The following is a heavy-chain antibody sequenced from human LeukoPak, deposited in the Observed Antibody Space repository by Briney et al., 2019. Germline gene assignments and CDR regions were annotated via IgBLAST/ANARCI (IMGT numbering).Heavy chain of an antibody. V-gene: IGHV3-11*06. J-gene: IGHJ4*02. D-gene: IGHD4-17*01. CDR3: ARVSYGDSGYFDY. CDR1: GFIFSDYY. CDR2: ISSSSSYI. Sequence: PGGSLRLSCPASGFIFSDYYVSWIRQAPGKGLEWVSYISSSSSYINYADSVKGRFTISRDNAKNSLYLQMNSLRAEDTAVYYCARVSYGDSGYFDYWGQGTLVTVSS.